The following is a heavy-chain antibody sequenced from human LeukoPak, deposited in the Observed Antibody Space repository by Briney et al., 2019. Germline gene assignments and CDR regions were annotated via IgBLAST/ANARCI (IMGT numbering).Heavy chain of an antibody. Sequence: ASVKVSCKASGYTFTGYYMHWVRQAPGQGLEWMGWINPNSGGTNYAQKFQGRVTMTRDTSISTAYMELSRLRSDDTAVYYCAGEWYSGNPRRDYYYGMDVWGQGTTVTVSS. D-gene: IGHD1-26*01. V-gene: IGHV1-2*02. J-gene: IGHJ6*02. CDR1: GYTFTGYY. CDR2: INPNSGGT. CDR3: AGEWYSGNPRRDYYYGMDV.